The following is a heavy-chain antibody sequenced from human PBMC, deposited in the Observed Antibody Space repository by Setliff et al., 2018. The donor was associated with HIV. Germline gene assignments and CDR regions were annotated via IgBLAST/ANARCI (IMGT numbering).Heavy chain of an antibody. CDR2: ISAYNGNT. D-gene: IGHD6-13*01. CDR3: VRDISASALYYYGMDV. V-gene: IGHV1-18*01. J-gene: IGHJ6*02. Sequence: ASVKVSCKASGYTFTNYGISWVRQAPGQGLEWMGWISAYNGNTNYAQKLQGRVTMTTDTSTSTAYMELRSLGSDDTAVYYCVRDISASALYYYGMDVWGQGTTVTVSS. CDR1: GYTFTNYG.